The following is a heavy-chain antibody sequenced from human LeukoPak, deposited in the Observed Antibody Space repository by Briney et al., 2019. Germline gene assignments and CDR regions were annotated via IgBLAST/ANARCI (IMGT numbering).Heavy chain of an antibody. Sequence: PGGSLRLSCAASGFTFSSYEMNWVRQAPGKGLEWVSYISSSGSTIYYADSVKGRFTISRDSAKNSLYLQMNSLRAEDTAVYYCARDRGYSGYVGFGYWGQGTLVTVSS. CDR1: GFTFSSYE. D-gene: IGHD5-12*01. V-gene: IGHV3-48*03. J-gene: IGHJ4*02. CDR3: ARDRGYSGYVGFGY. CDR2: ISSSGSTI.